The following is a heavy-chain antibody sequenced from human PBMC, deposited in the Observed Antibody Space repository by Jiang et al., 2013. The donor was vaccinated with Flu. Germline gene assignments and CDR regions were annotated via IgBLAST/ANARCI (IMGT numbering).Heavy chain of an antibody. J-gene: IGHJ6*02. CDR3: ARRPYYDILTGNYYHHYAMDV. D-gene: IGHD3-9*01. Sequence: GPGLVKPSGTLSLSCTVSGGSISSGNWWNWVRQTPGKGLEWIGEIYHSGATNYSPSLKSRVSTSVDKSKNQFSLKLSSVTAADTAVYYCARRPYYDILTGNYYHHYAMDVWGQGTTVTVSS. V-gene: IGHV4-4*02. CDR1: GGSISSGNW. CDR2: IYHSGAT.